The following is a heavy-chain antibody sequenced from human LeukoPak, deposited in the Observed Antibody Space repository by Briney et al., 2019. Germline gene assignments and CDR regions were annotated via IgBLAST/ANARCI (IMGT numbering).Heavy chain of an antibody. D-gene: IGHD2-15*01. CDR1: GFTFSSYG. CDR3: AKDGRGYCSGGSCQPLDY. CDR2: ISYDGSNK. J-gene: IGHJ4*02. Sequence: GRSLRLSCAASGFTFSSYGMHWVRRAPGKGLEWVAVISYDGSNKYYADSVKGRFTISRDNSKNTLYLQMNSLRAEDTAVYYCAKDGRGYCSGGSCQPLDYWGQGTLVTVSS. V-gene: IGHV3-30*18.